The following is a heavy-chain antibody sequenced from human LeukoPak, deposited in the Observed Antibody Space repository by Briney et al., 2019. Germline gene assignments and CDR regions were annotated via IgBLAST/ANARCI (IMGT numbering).Heavy chain of an antibody. D-gene: IGHD3-10*01. V-gene: IGHV3-23*01. Sequence: PGGSLRLSCAASGFSFSSYAMGWVRQAPGKGLEWVSTIGSSGATFCPDSVRGRFTISRDSSRNTLYLQMNSLRAEDTAVYYCASRGKYYFDYWGQGTLVTVSS. CDR3: ASRGKYYFDY. J-gene: IGHJ4*02. CDR2: IGSSGAT. CDR1: GFSFSSYA.